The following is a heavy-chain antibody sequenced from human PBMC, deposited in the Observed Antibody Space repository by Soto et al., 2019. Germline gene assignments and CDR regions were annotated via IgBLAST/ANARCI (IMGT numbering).Heavy chain of an antibody. CDR3: AKYDFVSGSNDAFNI. CDR1: GVSIIGYY. CDR2: IYYSGST. V-gene: IGHV4-59*01. J-gene: IGHJ3*02. Sequence: PSETLSLTCSVSGVSIIGYYWSWILQSPAKGLEWIGYIYYSGSTNYNPSLTSRVTISVDTSKNQFSLKLRSVTAADTAVYYCAKYDFVSGSNDAFNIWGKVKKVTV. D-gene: IGHD3-3*01.